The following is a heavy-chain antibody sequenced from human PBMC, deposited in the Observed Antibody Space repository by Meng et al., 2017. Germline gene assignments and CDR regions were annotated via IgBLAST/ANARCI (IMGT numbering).Heavy chain of an antibody. D-gene: IGHD7-27*01. CDR1: GCSISSSNW. CDR2: IYHSGST. J-gene: IGHJ4*02. V-gene: IGHV4-4*02. Sequence: VPLQGAGPGVVKTSGPLALSCAVAGCSISSSNWWSWVRQPPGKGLELIGEIYHSGSTNYNPSLKSRVTISVDKSKNQFSLKLSSVTAADTAVYYCARDGRSWDWGQGTLVTVSS. CDR3: ARDGRSWD.